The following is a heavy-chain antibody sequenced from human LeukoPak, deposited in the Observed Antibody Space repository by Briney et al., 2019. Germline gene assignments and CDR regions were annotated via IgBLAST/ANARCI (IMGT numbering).Heavy chain of an antibody. CDR3: ARTLGSGSYYNRHDY. J-gene: IGHJ4*02. D-gene: IGHD3-10*01. V-gene: IGHV4-34*01. CDR1: GGSFSGYY. Sequence: PSETLSLTCAVYGGSFSGYYWSWIRQPPGKGLEWIGEINHSGSTNYNPSLKSRVTISVDTSKNQFSLKLSSVTAADTAVYYCARTLGSGSYYNRHDYWGQGTLVTVSS. CDR2: INHSGST.